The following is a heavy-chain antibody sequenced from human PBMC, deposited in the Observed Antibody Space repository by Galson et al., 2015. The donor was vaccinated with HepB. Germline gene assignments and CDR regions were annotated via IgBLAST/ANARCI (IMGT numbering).Heavy chain of an antibody. CDR1: GFTFIRSA. CDR2: IDVGSGKT. Sequence: SVKVSCKVSGFTFIRSAVQWVRQVRGQRLEWMGWIDVGSGKTNYAQKFQERVTITRDMSTSTAYMELSSLRSEDTAVYYCVTGQRYSSNWGRGTLVTVSS. D-gene: IGHD6-19*01. V-gene: IGHV1-58*01. CDR3: VTGQRYSSN. J-gene: IGHJ4*02.